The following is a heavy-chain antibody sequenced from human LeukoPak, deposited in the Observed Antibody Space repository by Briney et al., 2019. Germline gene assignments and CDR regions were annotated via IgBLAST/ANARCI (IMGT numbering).Heavy chain of an antibody. D-gene: IGHD2-2*01. CDR3: AKDDGGTPPMPRRDY. CDR1: GFAFSNYA. V-gene: IGHV3-23*01. J-gene: IGHJ4*02. Sequence: GGSLRLSCAASGFAFSNYAVTSVRQAPGTGLEWGAAITNSAGTTYNADSVKGRFTISRDNTKNTLYLQKNTLRAEDTAAYYSAKDDGGTPPMPRRDYGGQGTLVTVSS. CDR2: ITNSAGTT.